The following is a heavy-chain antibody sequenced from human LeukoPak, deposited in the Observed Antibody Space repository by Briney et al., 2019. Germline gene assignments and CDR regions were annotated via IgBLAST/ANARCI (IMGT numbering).Heavy chain of an antibody. Sequence: ASVKVSGKASGYTFTSYSMNWVRQAPGQGLEWMGWINTNTEDSTYAQGFTGRFVFSLDTSVSTAYLQINSLKAEDTAVYYCARDPGLSTGDFDYWGQGTLVTVSS. J-gene: IGHJ4*02. CDR3: ARDPGLSTGDFDY. CDR1: GYTFTSYS. V-gene: IGHV7-4-1*02. D-gene: IGHD3-9*01. CDR2: INTNTEDS.